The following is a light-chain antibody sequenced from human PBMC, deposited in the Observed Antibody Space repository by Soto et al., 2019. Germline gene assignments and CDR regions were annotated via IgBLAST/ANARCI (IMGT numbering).Light chain of an antibody. J-gene: IGKJ4*01. CDR1: QGIIDF. V-gene: IGKV1-27*01. CDR3: QKYNSAPLT. Sequence: DIQMTQSPSSLSASVGDRVTITCRASQGIIDFLAWYQQKPGKVPKLLISGASSLQSGVPSRFSGSGYGTDFTLIISSLQPEDVATYYCQKYNSAPLTFGGGTKVDI. CDR2: GAS.